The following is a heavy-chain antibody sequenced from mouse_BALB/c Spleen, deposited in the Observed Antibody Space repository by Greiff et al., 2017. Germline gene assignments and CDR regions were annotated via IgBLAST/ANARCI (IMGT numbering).Heavy chain of an antibody. V-gene: IGHV7-3*02. CDR2: IRNKANGYTT. CDR1: GFTFTDYY. J-gene: IGHJ4*01. Sequence: VQLKESGGGLVQPGGSLRLSCATSGFTFTDYYMSWVRQPPGKALEWLGFIRNKANGYTTEYSASVKGRFTISRDNSQSILYLQMNTLRAEDSATYDCARDDRYAMDYWGQGTSVTVSA. CDR3: ARDDRYAMDY.